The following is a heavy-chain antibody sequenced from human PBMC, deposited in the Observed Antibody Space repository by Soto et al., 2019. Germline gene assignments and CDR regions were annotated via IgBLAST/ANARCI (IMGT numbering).Heavy chain of an antibody. J-gene: IGHJ4*02. Sequence: GGSLRLSYAASGFTFSSYSMNWVRQAPGKGLEWVSSISSSSSYIYYADSVKGRFTISRDNAKNSLYLQMNSLRAEDTAVYYCASADLYSSSSFDYWGQGTLVTVSS. V-gene: IGHV3-21*01. CDR3: ASADLYSSSSFDY. CDR1: GFTFSSYS. D-gene: IGHD6-6*01. CDR2: ISSSSSYI.